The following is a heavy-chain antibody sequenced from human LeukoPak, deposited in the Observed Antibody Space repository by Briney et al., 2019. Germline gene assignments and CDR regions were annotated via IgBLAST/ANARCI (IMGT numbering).Heavy chain of an antibody. CDR1: GYSISSGYY. J-gene: IGHJ4*02. V-gene: IGHV4-38-2*01. Sequence: SETLSLTCAVSGYSISSGYYWGWIRQPPGKGLEWIGSIYHSGSTYYNPSLKSRVTISVDTSKNQFSLKLSSVTAADTAVYYFARGYYYGPSMPSYFDYWGQGTLVTVSS. D-gene: IGHD3-10*01. CDR2: IYHSGST. CDR3: ARGYYYGPSMPSYFDY.